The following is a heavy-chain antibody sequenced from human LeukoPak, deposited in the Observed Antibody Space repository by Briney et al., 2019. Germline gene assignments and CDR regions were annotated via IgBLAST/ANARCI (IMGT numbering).Heavy chain of an antibody. CDR1: GFTFDDYA. CDR2: ISRNSGSI. CDR3: AKGGFVDTAMVTSY. Sequence: GGSLRLSCAASGFTFDDYAMHWVRQAPGKGLEWVSGISRNSGSIGYADSVKGRFTISRDNAKNSLYLQMNSLRAEDTALYYCAKGGFVDTAMVTSYWGQGTLVTVSS. J-gene: IGHJ4*02. D-gene: IGHD5-18*01. V-gene: IGHV3-9*01.